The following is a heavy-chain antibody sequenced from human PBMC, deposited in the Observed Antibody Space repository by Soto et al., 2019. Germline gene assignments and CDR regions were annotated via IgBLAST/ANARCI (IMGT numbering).Heavy chain of an antibody. V-gene: IGHV3-30*18. D-gene: IGHD2-15*01. J-gene: IGHJ4*02. CDR2: ISYDGSNK. Sequence: QVQLVESGGGVVQPGRSLRLSCAASGFTFSSYGMHWVRQAPGKGLEWVAVISYDGSNKYYADSVKGRFTISRDNSKNXXYLQMNSLRAEDTAVYYCAKEGHCSGGSCYSYLDHWGQGTLVTVSS. CDR3: AKEGHCSGGSCYSYLDH. CDR1: GFTFSSYG.